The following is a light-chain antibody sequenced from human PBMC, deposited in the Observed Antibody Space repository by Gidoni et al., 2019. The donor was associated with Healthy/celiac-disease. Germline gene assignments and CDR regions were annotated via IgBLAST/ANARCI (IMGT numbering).Light chain of an antibody. V-gene: IGKV1-5*03. CDR2: TAS. J-gene: IGKJ1*01. CDR1: QSISSW. Sequence: DLQMTQSPSTLSASVGDRVTITCRASQSISSWLAWYQQKPGKAPKLLIYTASSSESGVPSRFSGSGSGTEFTPTISSLQPDDFATYYCQQYNSYSTFGQGTKVEIK. CDR3: QQYNSYST.